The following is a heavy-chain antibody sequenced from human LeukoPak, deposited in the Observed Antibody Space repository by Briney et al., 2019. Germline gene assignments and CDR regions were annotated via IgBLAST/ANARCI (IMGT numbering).Heavy chain of an antibody. CDR2: IGGRRNTP. D-gene: IGHD1-26*01. CDR1: GFIFRDCG. CDR3: AKREQPNAGPFHF. J-gene: IGHJ4*02. Sequence: GGSLRLSCAASGFIFRDCGMSWVRPAPGKGLVWVTGIGGRRNTPYYAHPVKGRLHISRDNSKNTLRLHRDSLRDQYKTIYYCAKREQPNAGPFHFWGEGTLASV. V-gene: IGHV3-23*01.